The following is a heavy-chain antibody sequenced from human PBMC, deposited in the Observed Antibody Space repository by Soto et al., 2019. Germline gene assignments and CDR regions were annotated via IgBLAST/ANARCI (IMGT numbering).Heavy chain of an antibody. CDR3: ARGYCTATICDPWFDP. Sequence: GESLKISCQGSGYAFSSYWIAWVRQMPGKGLEWMGIIYPGDSDTRYSPSFQDQVTISVDKSITTAYLQWSSLKASDTAMYYCARGYCTATICDPWFDPWGQGTLVTVSS. CDR2: IYPGDSDT. V-gene: IGHV5-51*01. CDR1: GYAFSSYW. D-gene: IGHD2-8*02. J-gene: IGHJ5*02.